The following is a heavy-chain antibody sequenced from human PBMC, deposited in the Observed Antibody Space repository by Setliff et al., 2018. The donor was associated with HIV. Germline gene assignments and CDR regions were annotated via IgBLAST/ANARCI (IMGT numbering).Heavy chain of an antibody. CDR2: INPNSGGT. Sequence: ASVKVSCKASGYTFTGYYMHWVRQAPGQGLEWMGWINPNSGGTTYAQKFQGRVTMTRDTSISTAYMEVSRLRSDDTAVYYCARDHSNSSQRKWFDPWGQGTLVTVSS. CDR3: ARDHSNSSQRKWFDP. D-gene: IGHD6-13*01. J-gene: IGHJ5*02. V-gene: IGHV1-2*02. CDR1: GYTFTGYY.